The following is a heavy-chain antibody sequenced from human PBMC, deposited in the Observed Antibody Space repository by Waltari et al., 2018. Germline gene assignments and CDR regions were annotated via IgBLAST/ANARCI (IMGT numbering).Heavy chain of an antibody. Sequence: QVQLVQSGAEVKKPGSSVKVSCKASGGTFRSYAIRWVRQAPGTGLEWMGGIIPIFGTANYAQKFQGRVTITTDEYTSTAYMELSSLRSEDTAVYYCARVGCSSTSCYEGYYYYMDVWGKGTTVTVSS. CDR3: ARVGCSSTSCYEGYYYYMDV. V-gene: IGHV1-69*05. CDR1: GGTFRSYA. D-gene: IGHD2-2*01. CDR2: IIPIFGTA. J-gene: IGHJ6*03.